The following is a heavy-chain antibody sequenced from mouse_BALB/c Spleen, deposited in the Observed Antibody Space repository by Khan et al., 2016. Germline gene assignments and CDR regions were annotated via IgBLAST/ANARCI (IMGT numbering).Heavy chain of an antibody. CDR3: ARGDYGWFVY. V-gene: IGHV1-59*01. CDR2: IDPSDSET. Sequence: VQLQESGPQLVRPGTSVKISCKASGYSFTTYWMHWVKQRPGQGLEWIGMIDPSDSETKLNQNFKDKATLTVDKSSSTAYMQLNSPTSEDSAVVFCARGDYGWFVYWGQGTLVSVSA. CDR1: GYSFTTYW. D-gene: IGHD2-4*01. J-gene: IGHJ3*01.